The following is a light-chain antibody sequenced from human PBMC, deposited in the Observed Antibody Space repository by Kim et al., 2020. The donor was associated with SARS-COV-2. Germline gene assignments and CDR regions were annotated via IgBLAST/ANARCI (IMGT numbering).Light chain of an antibody. Sequence: TATLTCTGNSNNVCNQGAAWLQQLQGPPPKLLSYRNNNRPSGISERLSASRSGNTASLTITGLQPEDEADYYCSAWDSSLSAWVFGGGTQLTVL. CDR2: RNN. V-gene: IGLV10-54*01. J-gene: IGLJ3*02. CDR1: SNNVCNQG. CDR3: SAWDSSLSAWV.